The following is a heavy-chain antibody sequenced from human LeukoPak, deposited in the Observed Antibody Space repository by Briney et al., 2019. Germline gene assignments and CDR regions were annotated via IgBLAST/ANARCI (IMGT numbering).Heavy chain of an antibody. Sequence: QAGGSLRLSCAASGFTFSSYAMHWVRQAPGKGLEYVSAISSNGGSTYYANSVKGRFTISRDNSKNTLYLQMGSLRAEDMAVYYCARDKKNYDILTGYCDYWGQGTLVTVSS. CDR1: GFTFSSYA. CDR3: ARDKKNYDILTGYCDY. V-gene: IGHV3-64*01. CDR2: ISSNGGST. D-gene: IGHD3-9*01. J-gene: IGHJ4*02.